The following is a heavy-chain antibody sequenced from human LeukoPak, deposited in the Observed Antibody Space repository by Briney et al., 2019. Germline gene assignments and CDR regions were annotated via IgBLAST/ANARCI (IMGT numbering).Heavy chain of an antibody. J-gene: IGHJ4*02. V-gene: IGHV4-59*01. D-gene: IGHD3-3*01. CDR2: VHYSGST. CDR3: ARAYYDFWRLDY. CDR1: GGSISSYY. Sequence: PSETLSLTCTVSGGSISSYYWSWIRQPPGKRLEWIGCVHYSGSTNYNPSFKTRVTISVDTSKNQFSLKRTSVAAADTAVYYCARAYYDFWRLDYWGQGTLVTVSS.